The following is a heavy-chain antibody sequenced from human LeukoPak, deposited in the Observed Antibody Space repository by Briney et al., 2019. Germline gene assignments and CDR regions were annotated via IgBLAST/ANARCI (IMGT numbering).Heavy chain of an antibody. CDR3: AKDARRTSGWYFFDY. CDR2: ISDSGSIT. Sequence: GGSLRLSCAASGFAFSSQAMGWVRQAPGKGLEWVSVISDSGSITYYADSVKGRFTISRDNTKNTLFLQMNSLRADDTAVYYCAKDARRTSGWYFFDYWGQGSLVTVSS. V-gene: IGHV3-23*01. CDR1: GFAFSSQA. J-gene: IGHJ4*02. D-gene: IGHD6-19*01.